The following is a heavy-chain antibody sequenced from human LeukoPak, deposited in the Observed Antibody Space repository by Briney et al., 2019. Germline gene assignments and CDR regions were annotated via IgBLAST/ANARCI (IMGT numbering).Heavy chain of an antibody. J-gene: IGHJ4*02. CDR1: GGTFSNYA. CDR3: AREPYGGNPNFDY. Sequence: SVKVSCKASGGTFSNYAISWVRQAPGLGLEWMGRIIPIFGTANYAQKFQGRVTITTDESTSTAYMELSSLRSEDTAVYYCAREPYGGNPNFDYWGQGTLVTVSS. CDR2: IIPIFGTA. D-gene: IGHD4-23*01. V-gene: IGHV1-69*05.